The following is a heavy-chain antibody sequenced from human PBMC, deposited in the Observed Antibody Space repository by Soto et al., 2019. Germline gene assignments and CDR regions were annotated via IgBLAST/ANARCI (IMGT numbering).Heavy chain of an antibody. J-gene: IGHJ4*02. CDR2: LYSDGTT. Sequence: EVQLVESEGGLVQPGGSLRLSCAASGLTVSNSYMNWVRQAPGEGLEWVSILYSDGTTYYADSVKGRFTISRDNSKNTLYLQMHSLRADDTAVYYCARDTTVTTPTHFASWGQGTLVIVSS. CDR1: GLTVSNSY. D-gene: IGHD4-17*01. V-gene: IGHV3-66*01. CDR3: ARDTTVTTPTHFAS.